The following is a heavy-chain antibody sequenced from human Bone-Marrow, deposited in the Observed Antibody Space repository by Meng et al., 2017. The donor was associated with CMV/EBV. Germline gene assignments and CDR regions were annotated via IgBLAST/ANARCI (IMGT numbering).Heavy chain of an antibody. CDR3: ARAAAGTLDY. J-gene: IGHJ4*02. Sequence: LSLTCAASGFTFSSYAMSWVRQAPGKGLEWVSVIYSGGSSTYYADSVKGRFTISRDNSKNTLYLQMNSLRAEDTAVYYCARAAAGTLDYWGQGTLVTVSS. CDR2: IYSGGSST. V-gene: IGHV3-23*03. CDR1: GFTFSSYA. D-gene: IGHD6-13*01.